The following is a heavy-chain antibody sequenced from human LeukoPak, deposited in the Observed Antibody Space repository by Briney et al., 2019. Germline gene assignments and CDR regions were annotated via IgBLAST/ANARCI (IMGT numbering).Heavy chain of an antibody. J-gene: IGHJ4*02. CDR2: IYSGGST. D-gene: IGHD2-15*01. CDR3: AKVAVVAASLFDY. Sequence: PGGSLRLSCEASGFTFSSYSMNWVRQAPGKGLEWVSVIYSGGSTYYADSVKGRFTISRDNSKNTLYLQMNSLRAEDTAVYYCAKVAVVAASLFDYWGQGTLVTVSS. V-gene: IGHV3-53*01. CDR1: GFTFSSYS.